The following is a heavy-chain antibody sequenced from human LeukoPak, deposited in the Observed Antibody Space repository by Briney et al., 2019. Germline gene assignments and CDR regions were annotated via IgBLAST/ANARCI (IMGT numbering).Heavy chain of an antibody. D-gene: IGHD6-13*01. J-gene: IGHJ3*02. CDR3: AREPKQQPNFIQGYAFDI. V-gene: IGHV4-4*02. Sequence: PSGTLSLTCAVSGGSISSSNWWSWVRQPPGRGLEWIGEIYHSGSTNYNPSLKSRVTISVDKSKNQFSLKLSSVTAADTAVYYCAREPKQQPNFIQGYAFDIWGQGTMVTVSS. CDR1: GGSISSSNW. CDR2: IYHSGST.